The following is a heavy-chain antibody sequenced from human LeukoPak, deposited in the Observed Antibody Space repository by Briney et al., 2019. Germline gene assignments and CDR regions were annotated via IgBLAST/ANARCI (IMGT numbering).Heavy chain of an antibody. J-gene: IGHJ1*01. Sequence: SETLSLTCAVYGGSFSGYYWSWIRQPPGQAREWIGEINHSGSTNYNPSLKSRVTISVDTSKNQFSLKLSSVTAADTAVYYCARERAGRWAEYFQHGGQGTLVTVSS. CDR2: INHSGST. V-gene: IGHV4-34*01. CDR3: ARERAGRWAEYFQH. CDR1: GGSFSGYY. D-gene: IGHD6-13*01.